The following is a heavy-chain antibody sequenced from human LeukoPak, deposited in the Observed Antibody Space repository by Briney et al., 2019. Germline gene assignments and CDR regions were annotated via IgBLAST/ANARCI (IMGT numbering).Heavy chain of an antibody. D-gene: IGHD4-17*01. CDR2: ISSSSSYI. V-gene: IGHV3-21*01. CDR1: GFSVSTNY. CDR3: ARGKRAYGDLDY. J-gene: IGHJ4*02. Sequence: GGSLRLSCAASGFSVSTNYMNWVRQAPGKGLEWVSSISSSSSYIYYADSVKGRFTISRDNAKNSLYLQMNSLRAEDTAVYYCARGKRAYGDLDYWGQGTLVTVSS.